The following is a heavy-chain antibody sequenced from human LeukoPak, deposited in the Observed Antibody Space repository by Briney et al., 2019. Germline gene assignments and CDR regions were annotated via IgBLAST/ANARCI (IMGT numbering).Heavy chain of an antibody. D-gene: IGHD3-9*01. J-gene: IGHJ4*02. CDR1: GFTFSSYS. CDR2: ISSSSSTI. Sequence: GGSLRLSCAASGFTFSSYSMNWVRQAPGKGLEWVSYISSSSSTIYYADSVKGRFTISRDNAKNSLYLQMNSLRAEDTAVYYCVYFDWLLPTVNCGQGTLVTVSS. CDR3: VYFDWLLPTVN. V-gene: IGHV3-48*01.